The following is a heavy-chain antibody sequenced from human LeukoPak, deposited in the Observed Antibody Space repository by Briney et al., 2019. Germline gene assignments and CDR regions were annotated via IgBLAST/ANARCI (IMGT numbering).Heavy chain of an antibody. CDR3: ARDRTLGIAVAGSGWFDP. CDR2: ISSSSSYI. D-gene: IGHD6-19*01. J-gene: IGHJ5*02. V-gene: IGHV3-21*01. Sequence: GGSLRLSCAASGFTFSSYSMNWVRQAPGKGLEWVSSISSSSSYIYYADSVKGRFTISRDNAKNSLYLQMNSLRAEDAAVYYCARDRTLGIAVAGSGWFDPWGQGTLVTVSS. CDR1: GFTFSSYS.